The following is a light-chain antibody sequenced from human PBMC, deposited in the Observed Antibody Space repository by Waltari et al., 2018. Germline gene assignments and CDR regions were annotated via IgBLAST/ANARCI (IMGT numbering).Light chain of an antibody. CDR1: SSNIGSNY. Sequence: QSVMTQPPSASGTPGQRVTISCSGSSSNIGSNYVYWYHHLPGAAPKLLIYRNDQRPSGVPDRFSGSNSGTSASLAISGLRSEDEADYYCATWDDSLSGVVFGGGTKLTVL. CDR3: ATWDDSLSGVV. CDR2: RND. J-gene: IGLJ2*01. V-gene: IGLV1-47*01.